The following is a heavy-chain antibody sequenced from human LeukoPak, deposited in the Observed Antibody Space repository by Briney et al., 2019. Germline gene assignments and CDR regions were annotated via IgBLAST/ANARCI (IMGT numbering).Heavy chain of an antibody. D-gene: IGHD2-8*01. CDR3: ARDCTNGVCYMDYGMDV. Sequence: EASVKVSCKASGYTFTSYDINWVRQATGQGLEWMGWMNPNSGNTGCAQKFQGRVTMTRNTSISTAYMELSSLRSEDTAVYYCARDCTNGVCYMDYGMDVWGQGTTVTVSS. J-gene: IGHJ6*02. CDR1: GYTFTSYD. CDR2: MNPNSGNT. V-gene: IGHV1-8*01.